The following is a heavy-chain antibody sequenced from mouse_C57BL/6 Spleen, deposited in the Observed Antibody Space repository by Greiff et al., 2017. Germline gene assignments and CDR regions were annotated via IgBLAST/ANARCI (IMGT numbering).Heavy chain of an antibody. V-gene: IGHV1-52*01. CDR1: GYTFTSYW. D-gene: IGHD1-1*01. CDR2: IDPSDSET. Sequence: QVQLQQPGAELVRPGSSVKLSCKASGYTFTSYWMHWVKQRPIQGLEWIGNIDPSDSETHYNQKFKDKATLTVDKSSSTAYMQLSSLTSEDSAVYYCASLFITTVVGYFDVWGTGTTVTVSS. CDR3: ASLFITTVVGYFDV. J-gene: IGHJ1*03.